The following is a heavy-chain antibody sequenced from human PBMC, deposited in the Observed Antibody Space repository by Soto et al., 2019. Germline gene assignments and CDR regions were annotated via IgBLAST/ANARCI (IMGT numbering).Heavy chain of an antibody. CDR3: AIHSLALRKNTWFDP. J-gene: IGHJ5*02. V-gene: IGHV4-39*01. CDR1: GDCNISSDYY. CDR2: IFYLGSS. Sequence: PXGTLWLPCTVSGDCNISSDYYGEGVRQPPGKGLEWIGRIFYLGSSYYNPSLKSRVTMSVETSKNQFSLSLRSVTAADTPFYFCAIHSLALRKNTWFDPWGQRSMFTGS. D-gene: IGHD2-15*01.